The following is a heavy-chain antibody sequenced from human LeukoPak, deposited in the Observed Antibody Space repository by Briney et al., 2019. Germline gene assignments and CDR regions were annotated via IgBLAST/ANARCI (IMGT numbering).Heavy chain of an antibody. D-gene: IGHD4-17*01. CDR3: ASHYGVDAFDI. J-gene: IGHJ3*02. V-gene: IGHV4-4*02. CDR1: GGSISSSNW. CDR2: IYHSGST. Sequence: SETLSLTCAVSGGSISSSNWWSWVRQPPGKGLEWIGEIYHSGSTNHNPSLKSRVTISVDKSKNQFSLKLSSVTAADTAVYYCASHYGVDAFDIWGQGTMVTVSS.